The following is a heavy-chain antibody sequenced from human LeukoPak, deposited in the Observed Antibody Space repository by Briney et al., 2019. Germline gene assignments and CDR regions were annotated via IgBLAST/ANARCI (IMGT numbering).Heavy chain of an antibody. D-gene: IGHD3-9*01. CDR3: ARGERYLYYYYGMDV. V-gene: IGHV1-69*13. CDR2: IIPIFGTA. CDR1: RGTFSSYA. Sequence: GASVKVSCKASRGTFSSYAISWVRQAPGQGLEWMGGIIPIFGTANYAQKFQGRVTITADESTSTAYMELSSLRSEDTAVYYCARGERYLYYYYGMDVWGQGTTVTVSS. J-gene: IGHJ6*02.